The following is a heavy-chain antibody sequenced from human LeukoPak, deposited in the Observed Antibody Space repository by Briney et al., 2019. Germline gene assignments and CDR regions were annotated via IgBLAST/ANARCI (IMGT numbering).Heavy chain of an antibody. CDR2: IYSGGST. CDR3: ARDVHSNYVQYRGY. D-gene: IGHD4-11*01. CDR1: EFPVSSNY. V-gene: IGHV3-66*02. Sequence: GGSLRLSCAASEFPVSSNYMIWVRPAPGKGLDGVSVIYSGGSTYYADSVKGRFSIYRDNSKNTLYLQMNSLRAEDTAVYYCARDVHSNYVQYRGYWGQGTLVTVSS. J-gene: IGHJ4*02.